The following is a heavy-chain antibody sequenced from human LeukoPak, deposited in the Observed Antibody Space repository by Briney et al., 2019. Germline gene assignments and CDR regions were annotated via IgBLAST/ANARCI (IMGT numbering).Heavy chain of an antibody. V-gene: IGHV3-66*01. J-gene: IGHJ6*02. CDR2: LYSGGST. CDR1: GFTVSGNY. Sequence: GGSLRLSCAASGFTVSGNYMGWVRQAPGKGLEWVSLLYSGGSTYYADSVKGRFSISRDNSKNTLYLQMNSLRAEDTAVYYCASRDKGYYYGMDVWGQGTTVTVSS. D-gene: IGHD5-24*01. CDR3: ASRDKGYYYGMDV.